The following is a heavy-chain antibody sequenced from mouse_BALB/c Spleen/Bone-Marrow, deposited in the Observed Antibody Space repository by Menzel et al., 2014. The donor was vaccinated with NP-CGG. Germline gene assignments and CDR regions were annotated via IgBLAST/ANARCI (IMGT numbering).Heavy chain of an antibody. CDR3: ARGTGYALDY. D-gene: IGHD4-1*01. CDR2: IHPNYDST. J-gene: IGHJ4*01. V-gene: IGHV1-18*01. CDR1: GYTFTDYN. Sequence: VQLQQSGAELVKPGASVKMSCKASGYTFTDYNLDWVKQSHGKSLEWIGHIHPNYDSTTYNQKFKGKATLTVDKSSSTAYMELRSLTSEDTAVYYCARGTGYALDYWGQGTSVTVSS.